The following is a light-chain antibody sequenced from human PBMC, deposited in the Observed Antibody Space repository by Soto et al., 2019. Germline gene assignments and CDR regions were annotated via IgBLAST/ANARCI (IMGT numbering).Light chain of an antibody. CDR3: QQAASFPIT. CDR2: TAS. Sequence: DIQMTQSPSSVSASVGDRVTITCRASQGVSTWLAWYQQKPGKAPNLLIYTASSLQSGVPSRFSGSGSGTDFTLTIIGLQPEDFATYYCQQAASFPITIGQGTRLEIK. J-gene: IGKJ5*01. V-gene: IGKV1-12*01. CDR1: QGVSTW.